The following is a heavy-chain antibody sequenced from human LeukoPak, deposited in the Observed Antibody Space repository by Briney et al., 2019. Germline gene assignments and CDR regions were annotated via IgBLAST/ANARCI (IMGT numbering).Heavy chain of an antibody. CDR3: TTTYGSGSYFWSPKTWFDP. D-gene: IGHD3-10*01. V-gene: IGHV3-15*01. J-gene: IGHJ5*02. CDR1: GFTFSNAW. Sequence: PGGSLRLSCAASGFTFSNAWMSWVRQAPGKGLEWVGRIKSKTDGGTTDYAAPVKGRFTISRDDSKNTLYLQMNSLKTEDTAVHYCTTTYGSGSYFWSPKTWFDPWGQGTLVTVSS. CDR2: IKSKTDGGTT.